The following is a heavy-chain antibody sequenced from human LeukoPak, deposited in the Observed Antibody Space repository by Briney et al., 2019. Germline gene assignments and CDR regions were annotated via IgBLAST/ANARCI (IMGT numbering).Heavy chain of an antibody. Sequence: GGSLRLSCAASGFTFSSYEMNWVRQAPGKGLEWVSYISSSGSTIYYADSVKGRFTISRDNAKNSLYLQMNSLRAEDTAVYYSARSLVVGATDDYWGQGTLVTVSS. CDR2: ISSSGSTI. D-gene: IGHD1-26*01. CDR3: ARSLVVGATDDY. J-gene: IGHJ4*02. V-gene: IGHV3-48*03. CDR1: GFTFSSYE.